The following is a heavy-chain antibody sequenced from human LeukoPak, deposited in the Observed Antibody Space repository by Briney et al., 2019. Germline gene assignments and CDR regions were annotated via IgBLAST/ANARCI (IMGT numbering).Heavy chain of an antibody. CDR2: ISGSGGST. J-gene: IGHJ4*02. CDR1: GFTFSSYA. V-gene: IGHV3-23*01. Sequence: PGGSLSLSCAASGFTFSSYAMSWVRQAPGKGLEWVSAISGSGGSTYYADSVKGRFTISRDNSKNTLYLQMNSLRAEDTAVYYCAGPYYDFWSGYYPFDYWGQGTLVTVSS. D-gene: IGHD3-3*01. CDR3: AGPYYDFWSGYYPFDY.